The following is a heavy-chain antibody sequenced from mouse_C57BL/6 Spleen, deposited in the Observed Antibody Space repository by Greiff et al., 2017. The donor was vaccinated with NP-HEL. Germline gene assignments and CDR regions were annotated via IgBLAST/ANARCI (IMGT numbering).Heavy chain of an antibody. CDR3: ASGVRWYFDV. CDR1: GYAFSSSW. D-gene: IGHD2-14*01. Sequence: VQLQQSGPELVKPGASVKISCKASGYAFSSSWMNWVKQRPGQGLEWIGRIYPGDGDTNYNGKFKGKATLTADKSSSTAYMQLSSLTSEDSAVYFCASGVRWYFDVWGTGTTVTVSS. J-gene: IGHJ1*03. CDR2: IYPGDGDT. V-gene: IGHV1-82*01.